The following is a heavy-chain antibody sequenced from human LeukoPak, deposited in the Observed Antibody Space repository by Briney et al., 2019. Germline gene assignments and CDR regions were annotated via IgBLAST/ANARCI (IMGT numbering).Heavy chain of an antibody. CDR1: GGSISDYY. D-gene: IGHD3-22*01. CDR2: IYYSGST. CDR3: AREGDSSGYYFDY. V-gene: IGHV4-59*01. Sequence: SETLSLTCTVSGGSISDYYWSWIRQPPGKGLEWIGYIYYSGSTNYDPSLKSRVTISVDTSKNQFSLKLSSVTAADTAVYYCAREGDSSGYYFDYWGQGTLVTVSS. J-gene: IGHJ4*02.